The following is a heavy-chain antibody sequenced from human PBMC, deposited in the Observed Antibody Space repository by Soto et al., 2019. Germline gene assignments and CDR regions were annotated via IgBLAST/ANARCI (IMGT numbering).Heavy chain of an antibody. CDR1: GYSFTSYW. V-gene: IGHV5-51*01. CDR3: ARQQLVEAYYYYGMDV. J-gene: IGHJ6*02. CDR2: IYPGDSDT. D-gene: IGHD6-13*01. Sequence: GESLKISCKGSGYSFTSYWIGWVRQMPGKGLEWMGIIYPGDSDTRYSPSFRGQVTISADKSISTAYLQWSSLKASDTAMYYCARQQLVEAYYYYGMDVWGQGTTVTVSS.